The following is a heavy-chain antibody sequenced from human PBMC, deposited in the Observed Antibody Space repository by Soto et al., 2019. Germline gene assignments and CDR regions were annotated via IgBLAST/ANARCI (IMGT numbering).Heavy chain of an antibody. CDR1: GFTLSNYV. Sequence: EVQLLESGGALVQPGGSLRLSCAASGFTLSNYVMSWVRQAPGKGLEWVSGIIGGTTHYADSVKGRFTISRDNTKNTLYLQINSLRAEDTAIYYCARDVAPNIAWGQGTLVTVSS. CDR3: ARDVAPNIA. CDR2: IIGGTT. D-gene: IGHD3-10*02. V-gene: IGHV3-23*01. J-gene: IGHJ4*02.